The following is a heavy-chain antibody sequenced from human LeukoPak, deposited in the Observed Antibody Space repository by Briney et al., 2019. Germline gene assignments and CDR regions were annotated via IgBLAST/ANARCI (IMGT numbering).Heavy chain of an antibody. J-gene: IGHJ5*02. V-gene: IGHV3-48*03. CDR2: ISSSDSTR. CDR3: ARSSSGWYHWFDP. CDR1: GFTFSTYE. Sequence: GGSLRLSCAASGFTFSTYEMNWVRQAPGKGLEWISYISSSDSTRYYADSVEGRFTISRDNAKNSLYLQMNSLRAEDTAVYYCARSSSGWYHWFDPWGQGTLVTVSS. D-gene: IGHD6-19*01.